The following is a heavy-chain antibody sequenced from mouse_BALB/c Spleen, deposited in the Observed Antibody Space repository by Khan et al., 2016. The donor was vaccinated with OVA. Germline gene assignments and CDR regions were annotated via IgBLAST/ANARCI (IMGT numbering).Heavy chain of an antibody. J-gene: IGHJ2*01. Sequence: QLEESGPGLVKPSQSLSLTCTVTGYSITSGYAWNWIRQFPGNKLEWMGYISYSGGTSYNPSLKSRISITRDTSKNQFFLQLNSVTTEDTATYYCARGNYYGYYFDYGGQGTPLPVSS. CDR3: ARGNYYGYYFDY. D-gene: IGHD1-1*01. CDR2: ISYSGGT. CDR1: GYSITSGYA. V-gene: IGHV3-2*02.